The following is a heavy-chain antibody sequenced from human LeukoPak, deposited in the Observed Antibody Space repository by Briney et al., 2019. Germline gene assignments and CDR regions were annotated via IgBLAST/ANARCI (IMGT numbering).Heavy chain of an antibody. D-gene: IGHD5-18*01. CDR2: IYYSGST. Sequence: KSSQTLSLTCTVSGGSISSGGYYWSWIRQHPGKGLEWIGYIYYSGSTYYNPSLKSRVTISVDTSKNQFSLKLSSVTAADMAVYYCARLSVGGYSYGTIRKTFDYWGQGTLVTVSS. V-gene: IGHV4-31*03. CDR1: GGSISSGGYY. CDR3: ARLSVGGYSYGTIRKTFDY. J-gene: IGHJ4*02.